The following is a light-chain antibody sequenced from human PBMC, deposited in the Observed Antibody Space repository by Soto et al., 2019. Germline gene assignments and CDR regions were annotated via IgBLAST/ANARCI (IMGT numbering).Light chain of an antibody. Sequence: EIVMTQSPATLSVSPGEGVTLSCRASQSVSGSLAWYQQKPGQAPRLLIYGASTRATGIPARFSASGSGTEFTLTISSLQSEDFADYYCQQYNEWPPFTFGQATKLEIK. V-gene: IGKV3D-15*01. CDR3: QQYNEWPPFT. J-gene: IGKJ2*01. CDR1: QSVSGS. CDR2: GAS.